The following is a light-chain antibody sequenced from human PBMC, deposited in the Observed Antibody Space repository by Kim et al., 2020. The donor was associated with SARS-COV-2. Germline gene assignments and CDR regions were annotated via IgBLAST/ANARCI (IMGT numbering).Light chain of an antibody. Sequence: ASVGDRISITCRASQSINQWLAWSQQKPGDAPKLLISAASSLESGVPSRFSGSASGTEFILTVSSLQPDDFATYYCQQYYTYPWTFGQGTKVDIK. J-gene: IGKJ1*01. CDR1: QSINQW. CDR3: QQYYTYPWT. CDR2: AAS. V-gene: IGKV1-5*01.